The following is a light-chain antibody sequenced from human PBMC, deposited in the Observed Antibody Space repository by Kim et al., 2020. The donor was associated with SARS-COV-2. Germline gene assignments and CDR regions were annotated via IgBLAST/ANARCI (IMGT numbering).Light chain of an antibody. CDR2: RNN. J-gene: IGLJ3*02. V-gene: IGLV1-47*01. CDR1: SSNIGSNY. Sequence: QSVLTQPPSASGTPGQRVTMSCSGSSSNIGSNYVYWYQQLPGTAPKLLIYRNNQRPSGVPDRFSGTSVSLAISGLRSEDEADYYCAAWDDSLSAWVFGGGTQLTVL. CDR3: AAWDDSLSAWV.